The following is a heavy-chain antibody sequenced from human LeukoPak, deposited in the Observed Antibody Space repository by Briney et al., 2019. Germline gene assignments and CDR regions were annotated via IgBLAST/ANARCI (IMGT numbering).Heavy chain of an antibody. CDR2: INHSGST. V-gene: IGHV4-34*01. J-gene: IGHJ5*02. Sequence: GSLRLSCAASGFTFSSYGMSWVRQAPGKGLEWIGEINHSGSTNYNPSLKSRVTISVDTSKNQFSLKLSSVTAADTAVYYCARLGRRYCSGGSCYLFDPWGQGTLVTVSS. D-gene: IGHD2-15*01. CDR1: GFTFSSYG. CDR3: ARLGRRYCSGGSCYLFDP.